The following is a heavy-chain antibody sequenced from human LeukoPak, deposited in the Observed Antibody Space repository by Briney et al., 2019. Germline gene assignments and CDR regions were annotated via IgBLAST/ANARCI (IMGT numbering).Heavy chain of an antibody. V-gene: IGHV4-31*03. D-gene: IGHD3-22*01. Sequence: SETLSLTCTVSGGSINSGTYYWKWIRQHPGKGLEWIGYIYYSGSTYYSPSLKSRVTISMDTSKNQFSLKLSSVTAADTAVYYCARGPHTGVNYYDSSGYYYWGQGTLVTVSS. CDR3: ARGPHTGVNYYDSSGYYY. CDR1: GGSINSGTYY. J-gene: IGHJ4*02. CDR2: IYYSGST.